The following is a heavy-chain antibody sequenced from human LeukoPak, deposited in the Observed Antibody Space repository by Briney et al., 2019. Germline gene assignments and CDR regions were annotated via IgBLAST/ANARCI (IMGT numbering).Heavy chain of an antibody. J-gene: IGHJ4*02. CDR3: ARDRTGDYCIDY. Sequence: PGGSLRLSCAASGFTFSSAWINWVRQAPGKGLEWVAYISDDGRRKYYADSVKGRFTVSRDQTQSTVFLQTNSLRAEDMAVYSCARDRTGDYCIDYWGQGTLVTVSS. CDR2: ISDDGRRK. D-gene: IGHD4-17*01. CDR1: GFTFSSAW. V-gene: IGHV3-30-3*01.